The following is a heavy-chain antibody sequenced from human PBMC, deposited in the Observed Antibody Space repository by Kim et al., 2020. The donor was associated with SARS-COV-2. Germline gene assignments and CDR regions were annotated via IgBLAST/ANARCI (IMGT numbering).Heavy chain of an antibody. D-gene: IGHD3-10*01. J-gene: IGHJ4*02. V-gene: IGHV3-21*01. Sequence: ADSVKGRFTISRDNAKNSLYLQMNSLRAEDTAVYCWARQLWYYGSGSDPYWGQGTLVTVSS. CDR3: ARQLWYYGSGSDPY.